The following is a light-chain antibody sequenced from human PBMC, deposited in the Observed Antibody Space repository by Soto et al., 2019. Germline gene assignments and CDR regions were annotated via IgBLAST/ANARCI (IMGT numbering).Light chain of an antibody. CDR1: SSDVGGYNY. Sequence: QSVLTQPPSASGSPVQSVTISCTGTSSDVGGYNYVSWYQQHPGKAPKLMIYEVSKRPSGVPDRFSGSKSGNTASLTVSGLQAEDEADYYCSSYAGSNHFVFGTVTKVTVL. J-gene: IGLJ1*01. CDR2: EVS. CDR3: SSYAGSNHFV. V-gene: IGLV2-8*01.